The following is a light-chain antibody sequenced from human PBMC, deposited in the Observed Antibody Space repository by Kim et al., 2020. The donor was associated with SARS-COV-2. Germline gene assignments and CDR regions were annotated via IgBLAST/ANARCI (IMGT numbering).Light chain of an antibody. CDR3: QSYDSSLSGYV. CDR2: ANS. CDR1: SSNLGAGYD. Sequence: QSVLTQPPSVSGAPWQRVTISCTGSSSNLGAGYDVNWYQQLPGTVPKLLIYANSNRPSGVPGRFSGSKSGSSASLAITGLQAEDETDYYCQSYDSSLSGYVFGTGTKVTVL. V-gene: IGLV1-40*01. J-gene: IGLJ1*01.